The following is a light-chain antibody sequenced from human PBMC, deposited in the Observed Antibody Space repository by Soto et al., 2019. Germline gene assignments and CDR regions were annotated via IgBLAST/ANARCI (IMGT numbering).Light chain of an antibody. CDR2: GAS. Sequence: EIVLTQSPGTLSLSPGERATLSCRTSQSVTSSYLAWYQQKPGQAPRLLIYGASSRATGMPDRFSGSGSGTDFTLTISRLEPQDFAMYYCHQYGSSPLTFGGGTQVEIK. V-gene: IGKV3-20*01. CDR3: HQYGSSPLT. CDR1: QSVTSSY. J-gene: IGKJ4*01.